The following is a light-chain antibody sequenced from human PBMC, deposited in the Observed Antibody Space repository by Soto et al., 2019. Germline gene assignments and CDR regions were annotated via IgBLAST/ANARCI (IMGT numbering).Light chain of an antibody. V-gene: IGLV2-11*01. CDR2: DVS. J-gene: IGLJ1*01. Sequence: QPVLTQPRSVSGSPGQSVTISCTGTSSDVGYYSYVSWFQQHPGKDPKLMIYDVSKRPSGVPDRFSGSKSGNTASLTISGLQAEDEADYYCCSFAGSYTLYVFGTGTKVTVL. CDR3: CSFAGSYTLYV. CDR1: SSDVGYYSY.